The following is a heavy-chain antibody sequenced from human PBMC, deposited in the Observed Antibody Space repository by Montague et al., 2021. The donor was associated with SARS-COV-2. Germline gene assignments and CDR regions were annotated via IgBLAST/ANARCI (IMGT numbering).Heavy chain of an antibody. CDR1: GGSISSSSYY. Sequence: SETLSLTCTVSGGSISSSSYYWGWIRQPPGKGLEWIGSIYYSGSTXYNPSLKSRVTMSVDTSKNQFSLKLSSVTTVDTAVYFCARSGRAWTLHYWGQGTLVTVSS. J-gene: IGHJ4*02. CDR3: ARSGRAWTLHY. D-gene: IGHD6-25*01. CDR2: IYYSGST. V-gene: IGHV4-39*07.